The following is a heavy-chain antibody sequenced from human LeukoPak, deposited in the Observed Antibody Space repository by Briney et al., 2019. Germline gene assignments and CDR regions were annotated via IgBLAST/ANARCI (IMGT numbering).Heavy chain of an antibody. CDR3: ARDGGPEYSSSWYLY. D-gene: IGHD6-13*01. J-gene: IGHJ4*02. V-gene: IGHV3-7*01. Sequence: GGSLRLSCAASGFTFRSYWMTWVRQAPGKGLEWVANIKQDGTEKYCVDSVKGRFTISRDNAKNSLYLQMNSLRAEDTAVYYCARDGGPEYSSSWYLYWGQGTLVTVSS. CDR2: IKQDGTEK. CDR1: GFTFRSYW.